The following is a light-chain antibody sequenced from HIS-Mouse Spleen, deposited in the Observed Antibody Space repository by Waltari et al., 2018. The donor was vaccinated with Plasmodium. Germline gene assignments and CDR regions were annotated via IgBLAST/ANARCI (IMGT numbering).Light chain of an antibody. CDR3: GTWDSSLSAGVV. Sequence: QSVLTQPPSVSAAPGQKVTISCSGSSSNIGNNYVSWYQQLPGTAPKLLIYEKNKRASGIPDRFSGSKSGTSATLGITGLQTGDEADYYCGTWDSSLSAGVVFGGGTKLTVL. J-gene: IGLJ2*01. V-gene: IGLV1-51*01. CDR2: EKN. CDR1: SSNIGNNY.